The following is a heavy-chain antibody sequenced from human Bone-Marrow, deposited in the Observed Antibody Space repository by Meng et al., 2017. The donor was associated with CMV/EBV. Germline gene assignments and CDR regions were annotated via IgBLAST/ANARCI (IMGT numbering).Heavy chain of an antibody. CDR1: GFTFSSYG. D-gene: IGHD2-2*01. V-gene: IGHV3-30*02. CDR3: AKECRYCSSTSF. CDR2: IRYDGSNK. Sequence: GESLKISCAASGFTFSSYGMHWVRQAPGKGLEWVAFIRYDGSNKYYADSVKGRFTISRDNSKNTLYLQMNSLRAEDSAVYYCAKECRYCSSTSFWGQGTLVTVSS. J-gene: IGHJ4*02.